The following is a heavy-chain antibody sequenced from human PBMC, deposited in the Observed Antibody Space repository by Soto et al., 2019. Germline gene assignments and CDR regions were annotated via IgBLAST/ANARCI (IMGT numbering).Heavy chain of an antibody. CDR2: ISGSGGST. D-gene: IGHD6-13*01. J-gene: IGHJ4*02. CDR1: GFTFSSYA. V-gene: IGHV3-23*01. Sequence: GWSLRLSCAASGFTFSSYAMSWVRQAPGKGLEWVSAISGSGGSTYYADSVKGRFTISRDNSKNTLYLQMNSLRAEDTAVYYCAKDIDSSWYFGYWGQGNVVTVSS. CDR3: AKDIDSSWYFGY.